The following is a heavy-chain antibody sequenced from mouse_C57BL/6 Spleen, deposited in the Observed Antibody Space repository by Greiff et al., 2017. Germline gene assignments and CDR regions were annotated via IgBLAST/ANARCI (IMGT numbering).Heavy chain of an antibody. Sequence: QVQLQQPGAELVKPGASVKLSCKASGYTFTSYWMHWVKQRPGQGLEWIGMIHPNSGSTNYNEKFKSKATLTVDKSSSTACMQLSSLTSEDSAVYYCSRFHYGSSFDYWGQGTTLTVSS. V-gene: IGHV1-64*01. CDR2: IHPNSGST. CDR1: GYTFTSYW. D-gene: IGHD1-1*01. J-gene: IGHJ2*01. CDR3: SRFHYGSSFDY.